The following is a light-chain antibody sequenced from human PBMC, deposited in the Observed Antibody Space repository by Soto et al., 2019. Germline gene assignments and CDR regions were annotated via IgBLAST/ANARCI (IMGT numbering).Light chain of an antibody. CDR1: RNINRK. J-gene: IGKJ4*01. CDR2: GAS. Sequence: EIVMTQSPATLSVSPGERATLSCRASRNINRKLAWYQQKPGQAPRLLISGASTSATSITARFSGSGSGTEFTLTISSLQSEDFAVYYCQQYYDYPPLIFGGGTKVEIK. V-gene: IGKV3-15*01. CDR3: QQYYDYPPLI.